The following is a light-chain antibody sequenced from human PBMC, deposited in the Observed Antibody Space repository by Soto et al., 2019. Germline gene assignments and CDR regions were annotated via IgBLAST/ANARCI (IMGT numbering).Light chain of an antibody. V-gene: IGLV3-1*01. J-gene: IGLJ2*01. Sequence: SYELTQPPSVSVSPGQTASITCSGDKLGDKYACWYQQKPGQSPVLVIYQDSKRPSGIPERFSGSNSGNTATLTISGTQAMVEGDYSRQAWDSSTYVVFGGGTKVTVL. CDR3: QAWDSSTYVV. CDR1: KLGDKY. CDR2: QDS.